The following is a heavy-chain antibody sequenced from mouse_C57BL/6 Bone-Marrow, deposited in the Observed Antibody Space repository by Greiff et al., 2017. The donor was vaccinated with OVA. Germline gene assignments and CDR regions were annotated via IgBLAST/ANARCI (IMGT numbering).Heavy chain of an antibody. CDR1: GFTFSDFY. V-gene: IGHV7-1*01. J-gene: IGHJ4*01. Sequence: EVKLVESGGGLVQSGRSLRLSCATSGFTFSDFYMEWVRQAPGKGLEWIAASRNKANDYTTEYSASVKGRFIVSRDTSQSILYLQMNALRAEDTAIYYCARDASIYYAMDYWGQGTSVTVSS. CDR3: ARDASIYYAMDY. CDR2: SRNKANDYTT.